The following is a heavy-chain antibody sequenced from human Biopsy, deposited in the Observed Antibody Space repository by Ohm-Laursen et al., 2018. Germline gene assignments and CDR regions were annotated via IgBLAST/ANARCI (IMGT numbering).Heavy chain of an antibody. V-gene: IGHV3-23*01. CDR3: AKAGRISWYDS. D-gene: IGHD2-15*01. Sequence: GSLRLSCAASGFTFSSYTMSWVRQAPGKGLEWASDISSSGGSTYYADSVNGRFTISRDNSKNTLYLQMNSLRAEDTAVYYCAKAGRISWYDSWGQGTLVTVSS. CDR1: GFTFSSYT. CDR2: ISSSGGST. J-gene: IGHJ5*01.